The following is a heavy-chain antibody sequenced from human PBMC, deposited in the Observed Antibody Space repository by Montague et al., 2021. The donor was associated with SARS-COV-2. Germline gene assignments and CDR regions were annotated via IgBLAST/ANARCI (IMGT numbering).Heavy chain of an antibody. CDR2: IYYSGST. CDR1: GGSISSSNW. CDR3: ARPPGGLLWFGEFDY. Sequence: SETLSLTCAVSGGSISSSNWWSWVRQPPGKGLEWIGSIYYSGSTYYNPSLKSRVTISVDTSKNQFSLKLSSVTAADTAVYYCARPPGGLLWFGEFDYWGQGTLVTVSS. V-gene: IGHV4-39*01. J-gene: IGHJ4*02. D-gene: IGHD3-10*01.